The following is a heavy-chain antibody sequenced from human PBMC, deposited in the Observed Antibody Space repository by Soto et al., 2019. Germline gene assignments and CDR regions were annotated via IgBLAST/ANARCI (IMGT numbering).Heavy chain of an antibody. CDR2: IIPIFGTA. CDR1: GGTFSSYA. CDR3: ARGSPTPHNYDILTGYYPFDY. D-gene: IGHD3-9*01. Sequence: QVQLVQSGAEVKKPGSSVKVSCKASGGTFSSYAISWVRQAPGQGLEWMGGIIPIFGTANYAQKFQGRVTITADESTSTAYMELSSLRSEDTAVYYCARGSPTPHNYDILTGYYPFDYWGQGTLVTVSS. V-gene: IGHV1-69*12. J-gene: IGHJ4*02.